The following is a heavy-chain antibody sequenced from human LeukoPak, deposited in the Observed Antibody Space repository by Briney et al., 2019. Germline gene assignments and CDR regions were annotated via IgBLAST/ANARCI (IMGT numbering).Heavy chain of an antibody. CDR1: GFTFSDYY. CDR3: ARWGIAVAGKGDDY. Sequence: GGSLRLSCAASGFTFSDYYMNWVRQAPGKGLEWVSSISSSSSYIYYADSVKGRFTISRDNAKNSLYLQMNSLRAEDTAVYYCARWGIAVAGKGDDYWGQGPLVTVSS. D-gene: IGHD6-19*01. CDR2: ISSSSSYI. J-gene: IGHJ4*02. V-gene: IGHV3-21*01.